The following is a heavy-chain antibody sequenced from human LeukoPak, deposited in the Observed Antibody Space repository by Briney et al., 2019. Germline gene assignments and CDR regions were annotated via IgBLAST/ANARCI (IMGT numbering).Heavy chain of an antibody. J-gene: IGHJ6*03. CDR3: ARGGGYDYYYYYMDV. D-gene: IGHD5-12*01. Sequence: SVKVSCRASGGTFSSYAISWVRQAPGQGLEWMGGIIPIFGTANYAQKFQGRVTITADESTSTAYMELSSLRSEDTAVYYCARGGGYDYYYYYMDVWGKGTTVTVSS. V-gene: IGHV1-69*13. CDR1: GGTFSSYA. CDR2: IIPIFGTA.